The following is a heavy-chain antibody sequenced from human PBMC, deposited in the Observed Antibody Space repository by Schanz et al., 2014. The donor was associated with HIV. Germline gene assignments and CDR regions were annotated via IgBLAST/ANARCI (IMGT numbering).Heavy chain of an antibody. CDR2: ISYDGTKK. CDR1: GFTYRNYG. J-gene: IGHJ4*02. CDR3: AKPEYDSRGNSQSHFDY. Sequence: VQLVESGGGLVQPGGSLRLSCAASGFTYRNYGMHWVRQAPGKGLEWVAVISYDGTKKHYADSVKGRFTISRDNSKNTLYLQMTTLRTEDTAVYYCAKPEYDSRGNSQSHFDYWGQGTLVTVSS. D-gene: IGHD3-22*01. V-gene: IGHV3-30*18.